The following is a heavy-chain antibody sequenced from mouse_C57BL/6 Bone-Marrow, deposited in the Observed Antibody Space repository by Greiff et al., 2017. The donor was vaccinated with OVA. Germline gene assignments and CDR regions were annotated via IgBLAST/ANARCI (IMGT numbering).Heavy chain of an antibody. CDR1: GYSFTGYY. J-gene: IGHJ3*01. Sequence: VQLKESGPELVKPGASVKISCKASGYSFTGYYMNWVKQSPEKSLEWIGEINPSTGGTTYNQKFKAKATLTVDKSSSTAYMQLKSLTSEDSAVYYCAREGAYYSNYVWFAYWGQGTLVTVSA. D-gene: IGHD2-5*01. CDR3: AREGAYYSNYVWFAY. CDR2: INPSTGGT. V-gene: IGHV1-42*01.